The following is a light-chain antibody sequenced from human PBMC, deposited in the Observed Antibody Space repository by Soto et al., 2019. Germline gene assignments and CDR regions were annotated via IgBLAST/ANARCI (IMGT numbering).Light chain of an antibody. CDR2: GAS. CDR3: QQYNNWPRT. V-gene: IGKV3-15*01. Sequence: EIVMTQSPATLSVSPGERATLSCSASQSVSSNLAWYQQKPGQAPRLLIYGASTRATGIPARFSGSGSGTEFTLPISSLQSEDFAVYYCQQYNNWPRTFGPGTKVDLQ. CDR1: QSVSSN. J-gene: IGKJ3*01.